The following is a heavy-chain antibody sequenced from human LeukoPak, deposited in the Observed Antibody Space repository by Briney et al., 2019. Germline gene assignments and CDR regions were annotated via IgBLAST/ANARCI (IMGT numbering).Heavy chain of an antibody. D-gene: IGHD5-24*01. CDR1: GYTFTDYH. CDR2: IWSSGDRR. J-gene: IGHJ4*02. CDR3: ARERANGLNWDH. Sequence: ASVKVSCKASGYTFTDYHMHWARQAPGQGLEWMAIIWSSGDRRRYAQKFQGRITMTSDASTSTVYMELSGLRSEDTAVYYCARERANGLNWDHWGQGTLVTVSS. V-gene: IGHV1-46*01.